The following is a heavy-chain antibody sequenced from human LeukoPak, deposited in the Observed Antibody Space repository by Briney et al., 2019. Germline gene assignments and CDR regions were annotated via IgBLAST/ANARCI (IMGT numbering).Heavy chain of an antibody. D-gene: IGHD2-21*02. Sequence: GGSLRLACAASGFTFDDYGMSWVRQAPGKGLEWVSGINWNGGSTGYADSVKGRFTISRDNAKNFLYLQMNSLRAEDTALYYCARESSSHCGGDCYNYFDYWGQGTLVTVSS. CDR3: ARESSSHCGGDCYNYFDY. CDR2: INWNGGST. J-gene: IGHJ4*02. V-gene: IGHV3-20*04. CDR1: GFTFDDYG.